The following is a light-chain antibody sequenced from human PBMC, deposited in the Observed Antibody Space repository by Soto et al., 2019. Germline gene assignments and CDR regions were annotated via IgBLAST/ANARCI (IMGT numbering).Light chain of an antibody. CDR2: GAS. CDR3: QQYGSSPTT. V-gene: IGKV3-20*01. J-gene: IGKJ1*01. Sequence: EVVLTQSPGTLFLSPGERATLSCRASQSVTSNYLAWYQQKPGQAPRLLLFGASIRDTGIPDRFSGSGSGTDFTLTISRLEPEDFAVYHCQQYGSSPTTFGQGTKVDIK. CDR1: QSVTSNY.